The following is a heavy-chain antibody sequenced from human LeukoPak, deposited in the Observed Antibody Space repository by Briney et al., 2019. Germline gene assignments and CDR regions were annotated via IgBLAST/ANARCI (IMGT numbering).Heavy chain of an antibody. CDR3: AKSLGVGGYTRYKGFDQ. V-gene: IGHV3-23*01. Sequence: GGSLRLSCAASGFTFNSFAMNWVRQAPGKGLEGVSSISGSDGRSHYADFVKGRFTISRDNSKNTLHLQMNSLRAEDTAVYYCAKSLGVGGYTRYKGFDQWGQGTLVTVSS. CDR1: GFTFNSFA. D-gene: IGHD3-16*02. CDR2: ISGSDGRS. J-gene: IGHJ4*02.